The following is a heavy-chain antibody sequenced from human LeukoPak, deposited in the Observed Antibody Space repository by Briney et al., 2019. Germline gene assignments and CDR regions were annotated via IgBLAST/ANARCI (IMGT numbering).Heavy chain of an antibody. CDR2: IYYTGST. CDR3: AKEREYCSSGSCHYDLDV. D-gene: IGHD2-15*01. V-gene: IGHV4-59*01. CDR1: GDSMKSYY. J-gene: IGHJ6*02. Sequence: ETLSLTCTVSGDSMKSYYWTWIRQPPGKGLEWIGYIYYTGSTNYNPSLKSRVTISVDTSKNQFSLKLSSVTAADTAVYYCAKEREYCSSGSCHYDLDVWGQGTTVTVSS.